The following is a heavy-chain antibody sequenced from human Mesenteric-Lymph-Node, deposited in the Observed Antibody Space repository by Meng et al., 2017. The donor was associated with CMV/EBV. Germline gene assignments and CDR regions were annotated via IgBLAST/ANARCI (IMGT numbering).Heavy chain of an antibody. Sequence: VSGGSINSNNWGSWVRQPPRKGLEWIGEIYHSGNTDYNPSLKNRVTISVDKSKNQFSLKLSSVTAADTAVYYCTREREDSGTYFDYWGQGTLVTVSS. V-gene: IGHV4-4*02. CDR3: TREREDSGTYFDY. CDR1: GGSINSNNW. D-gene: IGHD3-10*01. CDR2: IYHSGNT. J-gene: IGHJ4*02.